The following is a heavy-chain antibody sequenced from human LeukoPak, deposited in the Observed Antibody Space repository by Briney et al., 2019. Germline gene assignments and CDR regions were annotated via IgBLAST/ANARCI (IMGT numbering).Heavy chain of an antibody. Sequence: GASVKVSCKVSGYTLTESSMHWVRQAPGKGLEWMGGFDPEDGETIYAQKFQGRVTMTEDTPTDTTYMELSSLRSEDTAVYCCATPLAYYYGSGGGLDYWGQGTLVTVSS. D-gene: IGHD3-10*01. CDR3: ATPLAYYYGSGGGLDY. J-gene: IGHJ4*02. V-gene: IGHV1-24*01. CDR2: FDPEDGET. CDR1: GYTLTESS.